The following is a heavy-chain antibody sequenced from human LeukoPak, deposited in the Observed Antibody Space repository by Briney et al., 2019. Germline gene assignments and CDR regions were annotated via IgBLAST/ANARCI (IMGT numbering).Heavy chain of an antibody. Sequence: GSLRLSCAASGFTFSNAWMSWIRQPPGKGLEWIGYIYYSGSTNYNPSLKSRVTISVDTSKNQFSLKLSSVTAADTAVYYCAGGAAEPGLIDYWGQGTLVTVSS. CDR3: AGGAAEPGLIDY. CDR1: GFTFSNAW. CDR2: IYYSGST. J-gene: IGHJ4*02. V-gene: IGHV4-59*01. D-gene: IGHD1-26*01.